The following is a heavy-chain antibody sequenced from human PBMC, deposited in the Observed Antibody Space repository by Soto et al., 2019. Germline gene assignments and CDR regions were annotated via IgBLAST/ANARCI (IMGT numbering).Heavy chain of an antibody. Sequence: GASVKVSCKASGGTFSSYAISWVRQAPGQGLEWIGGIIPIFGTANYAQKFQGRVTITADESTSTAYMELSSLRSEDTAVYYCARFRLVKAAAAPVYYYYGMDVWGQGTTVTVYS. CDR2: IIPIFGTA. D-gene: IGHD6-13*01. J-gene: IGHJ6*02. CDR1: GGTFSSYA. CDR3: ARFRLVKAAAAPVYYYYGMDV. V-gene: IGHV1-69*13.